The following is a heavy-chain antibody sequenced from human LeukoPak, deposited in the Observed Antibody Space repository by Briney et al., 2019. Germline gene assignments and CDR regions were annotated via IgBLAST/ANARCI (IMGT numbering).Heavy chain of an antibody. J-gene: IGHJ3*01. CDR3: ARGTGAYYYL. D-gene: IGHD3-22*01. CDR1: GGSVSSGSYY. CDR2: IYYSGST. V-gene: IGHV4-61*01. Sequence: PSETLSLTCTVSGGSVSSGSYYWSWIRQPPGKGLEWIGHIYYSGSTNYNPSLKSRVTISKDTSKTQFSLKLSSVTAADTALYYCARGTGAYYYLWGQGTMVTVSS.